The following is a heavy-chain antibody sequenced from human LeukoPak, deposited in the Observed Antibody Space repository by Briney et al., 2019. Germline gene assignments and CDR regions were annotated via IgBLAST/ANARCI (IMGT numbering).Heavy chain of an antibody. D-gene: IGHD7-27*01. CDR2: IKQDGSEK. V-gene: IGHV3-7*01. CDR1: GFTFSSYW. J-gene: IGHJ4*02. CDR3: ARDQGGWGEYYFDY. Sequence: PGGSLRLSCAASGFTFSSYWMSWVRQAPGKGLEWVANIKQDGSEKYYVDSVKGRFTISRDNAKNSLYLQMNSLRAEDTAVYYCARDQGGWGEYYFDYWGQGTLVTVSS.